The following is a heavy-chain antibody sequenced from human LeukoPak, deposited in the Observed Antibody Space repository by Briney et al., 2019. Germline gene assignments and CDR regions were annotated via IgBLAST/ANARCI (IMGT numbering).Heavy chain of an antibody. Sequence: PSETLSLTCTVSGGSISSYYWSWFRQPAGKGLEWIGRIYTSGSTNYNPSLKSRVTMSVDTSKNQFSLKLSSVTAADTAVYYCARGLRALGVITDYWGQGTLVTVSS. D-gene: IGHD3-10*01. CDR2: IYTSGST. J-gene: IGHJ4*02. CDR3: ARGLRALGVITDY. V-gene: IGHV4-4*07. CDR1: GGSISSYY.